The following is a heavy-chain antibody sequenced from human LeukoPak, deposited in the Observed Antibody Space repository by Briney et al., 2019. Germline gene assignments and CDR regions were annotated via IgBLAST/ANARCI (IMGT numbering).Heavy chain of an antibody. D-gene: IGHD7-27*01. CDR2: IYFSGST. Sequence: SETLSLTCTVSGGSISSYYWNWIRQPPGKGLEWIGYIYFSGSTNYNPSLKSRVTMSVDTSKNQLSLKLSSVTAADTAVYYCAKDTGEPGDQRGYFDYWGQGIQVTVSS. V-gene: IGHV4-59*01. CDR1: GGSISSYY. CDR3: AKDTGEPGDQRGYFDY. J-gene: IGHJ4*02.